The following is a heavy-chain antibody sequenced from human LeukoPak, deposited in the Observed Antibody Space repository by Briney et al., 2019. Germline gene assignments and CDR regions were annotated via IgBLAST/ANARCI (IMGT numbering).Heavy chain of an antibody. J-gene: IGHJ3*02. Sequence: PSETLSLTCTVSGGSVSSGSYYWSWIRQHPGKGLEWIGYIYYSGSTYYNPSLKSRVTISVDTSKNQFSLKLSSVTAADTAVYYCARAPPRDAFDIWGQGTMVTVSS. CDR1: GGSVSSGSYY. CDR2: IYYSGST. V-gene: IGHV4-31*03. CDR3: ARAPPRDAFDI.